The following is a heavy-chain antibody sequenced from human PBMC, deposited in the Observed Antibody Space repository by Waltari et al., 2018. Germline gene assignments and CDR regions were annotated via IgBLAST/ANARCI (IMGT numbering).Heavy chain of an antibody. D-gene: IGHD6-6*01. CDR3: ARGPGGDIAARTDDAFDI. J-gene: IGHJ3*02. CDR2: IYYSGST. CDR1: GGSISSGGYY. V-gene: IGHV4-31*03. Sequence: QVQLQESGPGLVKPSQTLSLTCTVSGGSISSGGYYWSWIRQHPGKGLEWIGYIYYSGSTYYHPSLKRRVTISVDTSKNQFSLKLSSVTAADTAVYYCARGPGGDIAARTDDAFDIWGQVTMVTVSS.